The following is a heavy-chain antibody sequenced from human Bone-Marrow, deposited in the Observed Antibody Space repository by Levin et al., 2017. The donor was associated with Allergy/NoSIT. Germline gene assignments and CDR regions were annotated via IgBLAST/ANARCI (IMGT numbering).Heavy chain of an antibody. J-gene: IGHJ3*02. Sequence: QPGGSLRLSCVASELDFSNYWMSWVRQAPGKGLEWVANIKQDGSETYSLDSVRGRFTISRDNAKNSVFLQMNSLRAEDTAVYYCARQGEGLADFWSVYHTAFDIWGRGTMVTVSS. D-gene: IGHD3-3*01. CDR1: ELDFSNYW. V-gene: IGHV3-7*01. CDR2: IKQDGSET. CDR3: ARQGEGLADFWSVYHTAFDI.